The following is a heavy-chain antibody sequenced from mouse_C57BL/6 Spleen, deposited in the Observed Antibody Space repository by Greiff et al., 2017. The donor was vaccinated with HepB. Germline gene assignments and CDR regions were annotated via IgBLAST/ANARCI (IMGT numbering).Heavy chain of an antibody. D-gene: IGHD2-10*02. V-gene: IGHV5-6*02. J-gene: IGHJ2*01. CDR3: ARRGYGNYGGYYFDY. CDR1: GFTFSSYG. Sequence: EVKLVESGGDLVKPGGSLKLSCAASGFTFSSYGMSWVRQTPDKRLEWVATISSGGSYTYYPDSVKGRFTISRDNAKNTLYLQMSSLKSEDTAMYYCARRGYGNYGGYYFDYWGQGTTLTVSS. CDR2: ISSGGSYT.